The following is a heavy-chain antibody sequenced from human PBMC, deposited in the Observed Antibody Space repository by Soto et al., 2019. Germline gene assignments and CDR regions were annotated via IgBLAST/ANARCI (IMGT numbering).Heavy chain of an antibody. CDR3: ARTFTIAVAGDYGMDV. CDR2: ISSSSSYI. J-gene: IGHJ6*02. CDR1: GFTFSSYS. V-gene: IGHV3-21*01. Sequence: SCAASGFTFSSYSMNWVRQAPGKGLEWVSSISSSSSYIYYADSVKGRFTISRDNAKNSLYLQMNSLRAEDTAVYYCARTFTIAVAGDYGMDVWGQGTTVTVSS. D-gene: IGHD6-19*01.